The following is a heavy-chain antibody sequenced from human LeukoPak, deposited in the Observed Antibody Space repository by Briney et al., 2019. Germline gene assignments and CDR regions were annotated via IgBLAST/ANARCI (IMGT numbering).Heavy chain of an antibody. CDR3: ARGEYDPVDY. D-gene: IGHD2/OR15-2a*01. Sequence: ASVKVSCKVSGYTLTELSMHWVRQAPGKGLEWMGGFDPEDGETIYAQKFQGRVTMTTDTSTSTAYMELRSLRSDDTAVYYCARGEYDPVDYWGQGTLVTVSS. CDR1: GYTLTELS. V-gene: IGHV1-24*01. J-gene: IGHJ4*02. CDR2: FDPEDGET.